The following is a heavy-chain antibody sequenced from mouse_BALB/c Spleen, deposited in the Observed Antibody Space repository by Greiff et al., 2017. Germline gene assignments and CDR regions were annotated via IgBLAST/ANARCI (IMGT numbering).Heavy chain of an antibody. D-gene: IGHD2-14*01. CDR1: GFTFSDYY. Sequence: DVMLVESGGGLVKPGGSLKLSCAASGFTFSDYYMYWVRQTPEKRLEWVATISDGGSYTYYPDSVKGRFTISRDNAKNNLYLQMSSLKSEDTAMYYCARGSYRRYAMDYWGQGTSVTVSS. CDR3: ARGSYRRYAMDY. V-gene: IGHV5-4*02. J-gene: IGHJ4*01. CDR2: ISDGGSYT.